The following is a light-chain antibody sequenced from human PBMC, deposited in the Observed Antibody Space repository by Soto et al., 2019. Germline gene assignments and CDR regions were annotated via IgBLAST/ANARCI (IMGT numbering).Light chain of an antibody. CDR2: KAS. CDR3: QHYNSYSEA. Sequence: DIQMTQSPSTLSGSAGDRVTITCRASQTISSWLAWYQQKQGKAPNLLIYKASTLKSGGPARFSGSGSGTEFTLTISSLQPDDFATYYCQHYNSYSEAFGQGTKVELK. J-gene: IGKJ1*01. V-gene: IGKV1-5*03. CDR1: QTISSW.